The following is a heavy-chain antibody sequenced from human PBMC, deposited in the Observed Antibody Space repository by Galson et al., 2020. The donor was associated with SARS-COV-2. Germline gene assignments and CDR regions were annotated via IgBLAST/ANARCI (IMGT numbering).Heavy chain of an antibody. J-gene: IGHJ3*02. Sequence: QLGESLKISCAASGFTFTNYAIHWVRQAPGKGLEWVAVISHDGRIEVYADSVKGRFTISRDNSENMLFLQMDSLRADDTAVYYCARDVSGGASDIWGQGTRVTVSS. CDR2: ISHDGRIE. D-gene: IGHD1-26*01. CDR3: ARDVSGGASDI. CDR1: GFTFTNYA. V-gene: IGHV3-30*04.